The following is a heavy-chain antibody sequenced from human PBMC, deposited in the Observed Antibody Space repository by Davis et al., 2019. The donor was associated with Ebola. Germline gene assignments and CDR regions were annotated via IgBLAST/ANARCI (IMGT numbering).Heavy chain of an antibody. J-gene: IGHJ4*02. CDR2: IIPIFGTA. Sequence: ASVKVSCKASGYTFTSYGISWVRQAPGQGLEWMGGIIPIFGTANYAQKFQGRVTMTTDTSTSTAYMELRSLSSDDTAVYYCARIATWGYEYFDYWGQGTLVTISS. CDR1: GYTFTSYG. D-gene: IGHD5-24*01. CDR3: ARIATWGYEYFDY. V-gene: IGHV1-18*01.